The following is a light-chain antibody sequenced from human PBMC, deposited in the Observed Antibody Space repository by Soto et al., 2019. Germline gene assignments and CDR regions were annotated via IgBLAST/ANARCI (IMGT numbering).Light chain of an antibody. CDR3: QQYGSSPRT. CDR2: GAS. Sequence: EIVLTQSPGIMSLSSGERATLSCRASQTITGSYLAWYQQKPGPAPRLLIYGASVRATGIPDRFSGSGSGTDFTLTISRVEPEDFAVYYCQQYGSSPRTFGQGTKVEIK. J-gene: IGKJ1*01. V-gene: IGKV3-20*01. CDR1: QTITGSY.